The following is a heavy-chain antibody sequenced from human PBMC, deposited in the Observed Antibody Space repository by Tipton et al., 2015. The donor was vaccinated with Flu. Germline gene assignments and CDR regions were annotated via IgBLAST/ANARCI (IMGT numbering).Heavy chain of an antibody. D-gene: IGHD4-11*01. CDR2: IYYSGHT. V-gene: IGHV4-31*03. CDR1: GGSLNSGDYY. J-gene: IGHJ6*02. CDR3: ASATTVTTSGMDV. Sequence: TLSLTCSVSGGSLNSGDYYWSWVRHHPGQGLEWIGSIYYSGHTYYSPSLVSRLSLSVDTSKNQFFLNLNSVTAADTAVYYCASATTVTTSGMDVWGQGTTVTVSS.